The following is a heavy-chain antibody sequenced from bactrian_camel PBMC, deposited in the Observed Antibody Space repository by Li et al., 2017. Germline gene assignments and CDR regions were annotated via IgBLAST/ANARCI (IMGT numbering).Heavy chain of an antibody. CDR1: GYTVNIMS. CDR3: AAAFGGFIGYWRTSGRCDVSRLGGFSL. CDR2: IYSGDGST. J-gene: IGHJ4*01. Sequence: HVQLVESGGGSVQAGGSLRLSCAASGYTVNIMSMGWFRQAPGKEREGVAAIYSGDGSTYYADSVKGRFTISKDTRANSLYLQMEDVRPEDTAMYYCAAAFGGFIGYWRTSGRCDVSRLGGFSLRGRGTQVTVS. D-gene: IGHD1*01. V-gene: IGHV3S54*01.